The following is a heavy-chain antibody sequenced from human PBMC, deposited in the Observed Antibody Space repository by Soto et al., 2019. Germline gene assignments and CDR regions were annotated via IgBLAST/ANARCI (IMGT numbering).Heavy chain of an antibody. Sequence: AGGSLRLSCEASGFTFNDYSMDWVRQAPEKGLEWVSSISSSGTYIYYADSVKGRFAISRDNANNVMYLQMDTLRAEDTAVYYCVRAGHAFDVHYYGMDLWGQGTTVTVSS. CDR1: GFTFNDYS. CDR2: ISSSGTYI. V-gene: IGHV3-21*01. D-gene: IGHD2-2*01. CDR3: VRAGHAFDVHYYGMDL. J-gene: IGHJ6*02.